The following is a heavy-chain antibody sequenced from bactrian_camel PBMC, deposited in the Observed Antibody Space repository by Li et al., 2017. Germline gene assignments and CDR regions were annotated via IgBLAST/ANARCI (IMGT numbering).Heavy chain of an antibody. CDR3: AADGELSDYVPRPFHY. CDR1: GFTLSSAY. D-gene: IGHD4*01. V-gene: IGHV3-2*01. CDR2: IYSDGSNT. Sequence: QVQLVESGGGLVQPGGSLRLSCAASGFTLSSAYMNWVRQAPGKGLEWLSSIYSDGSNTYYADSVKGRFTISRDNAKNTLYLQLNSLKPEDTALYYCAADGELSDYVPRPFHYWGLGTQVTVS. J-gene: IGHJ4*01.